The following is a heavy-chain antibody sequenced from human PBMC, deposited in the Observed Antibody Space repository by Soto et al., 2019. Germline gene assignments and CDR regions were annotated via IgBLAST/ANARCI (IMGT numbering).Heavy chain of an antibody. J-gene: IGHJ4*02. Sequence: EVQVLESGGGLVQPGGSLRPSCAASGFTFSSYAMSWVRQAPGKGLEWVSVISGSGGSTYYADSVKGRFTISRDNSKNTLYLQMNSLRAEHTAVYYCAKDVGSGWLIFDYWGQGTLVTVSS. CDR2: ISGSGGST. D-gene: IGHD6-19*01. V-gene: IGHV3-23*01. CDR1: GFTFSSYA. CDR3: AKDVGSGWLIFDY.